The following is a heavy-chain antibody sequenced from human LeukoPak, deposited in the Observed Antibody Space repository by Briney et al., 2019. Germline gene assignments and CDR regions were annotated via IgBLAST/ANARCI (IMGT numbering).Heavy chain of an antibody. Sequence: PGGSLRLSCAASGFSFSDSYMSWIRQAPGKGLEWVSYISSSGTTIHYADSVKGRFTISRDNAKNSLYLQMNSLRAEDTAVYYCARQMGTISNNFDYWGQGTLVTVSS. CDR3: ARQMGTISNNFDY. CDR1: GFSFSDSY. D-gene: IGHD5-24*01. CDR2: ISSSGTTI. J-gene: IGHJ4*02. V-gene: IGHV3-11*01.